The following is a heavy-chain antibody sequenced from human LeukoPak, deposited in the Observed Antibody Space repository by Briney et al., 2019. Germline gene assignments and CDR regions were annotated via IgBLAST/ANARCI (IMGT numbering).Heavy chain of an antibody. CDR3: ARGSYCSSTSCYYYYGMDV. V-gene: IGHV3-21*01. Sequence: PGGSLRLSCAASGFTFSSYSMNWVRQAPEKGLEWVSSISSSSSYIYYADSVKGRFTISRDNAKNSLYLQMNSLRAEDTAVYYCARGSYCSSTSCYYYYGMDVWGQGTTVTVSS. D-gene: IGHD2-2*01. J-gene: IGHJ6*02. CDR1: GFTFSSYS. CDR2: ISSSSSYI.